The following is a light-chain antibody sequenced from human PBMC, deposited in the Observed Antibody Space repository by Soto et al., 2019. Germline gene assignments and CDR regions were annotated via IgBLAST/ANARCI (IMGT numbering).Light chain of an antibody. CDR3: QQSYSTRIFT. Sequence: DIQISQSPSSLSASVGDRVTITCRASQSISSYLNWYQQKPGKAPKLLIYKASSLESGVPSRFSGSGSGTEFTLTISSLQPEDFATYYCQQSYSTRIFTFGPGTKVDIK. CDR1: QSISSY. J-gene: IGKJ3*01. V-gene: IGKV1-39*01. CDR2: KAS.